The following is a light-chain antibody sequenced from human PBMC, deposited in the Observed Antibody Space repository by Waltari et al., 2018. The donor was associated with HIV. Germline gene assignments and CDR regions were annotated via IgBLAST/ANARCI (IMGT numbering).Light chain of an antibody. V-gene: IGLV1-47*01. CDR3: SVWDDSLAGWM. CDR2: LND. Sequence: QSVLTQPPSASGTPGQRVTISCSGSHPNIGSNNVHWYQQPPGAAPKLLLSLNDQWPSGVLDRFSGSKSGTSASLVISGLRSEDEADYFFSVWDDSLAGWMFGGGTRLTVL. J-gene: IGLJ3*02. CDR1: HPNIGSNN.